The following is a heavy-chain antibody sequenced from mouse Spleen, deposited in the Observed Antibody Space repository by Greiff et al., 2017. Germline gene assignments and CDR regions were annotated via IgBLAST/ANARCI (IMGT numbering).Heavy chain of an antibody. CDR3: ARGYYGNAWFAY. Sequence: EVMLVESGGGLVQPGGSLSLSCAASGFTFTDYYMSWVRQPPGKALEWLGFIRNKANGYTTEYSASVKGRFTISRDNSQSILYLQMNALRAEDSATYYCARGYYGNAWFAYWGQGTLVTVSA. V-gene: IGHV7-3*01. CDR1: GFTFTDYY. D-gene: IGHD2-1*01. CDR2: IRNKANGYTT. J-gene: IGHJ3*01.